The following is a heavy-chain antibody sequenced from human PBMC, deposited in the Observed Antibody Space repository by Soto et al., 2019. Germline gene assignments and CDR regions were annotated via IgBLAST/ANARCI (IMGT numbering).Heavy chain of an antibody. J-gene: IGHJ4*02. CDR1: GGSITMYY. V-gene: IGHV4-4*07. CDR2: IYTSGST. CDR3: ARVSSNYDFWSGYHYYFDY. D-gene: IGHD3-3*01. Sequence: ETLSPTSTVSGGSITMYYSRWIRQPAGGGLEWIGRIYTSGSTNYNPSLKSRVTMSVDTSKMQFSLQLSSVTAADTGVYYCARVSSNYDFWSGYHYYFDYWGQGTLVTVSS.